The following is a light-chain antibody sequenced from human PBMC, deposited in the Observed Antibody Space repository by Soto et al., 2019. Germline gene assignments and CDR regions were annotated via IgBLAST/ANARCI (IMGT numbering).Light chain of an antibody. V-gene: IGKV3-20*01. CDR3: QQYGESPPWT. Sequence: VLTQSPGTLSLSPGERATLSCRASQSVSSTYLAWYRQKPGQAPRLLMYGASNRATGIPDRFRGSGSGTDFTLTISRLEPEDFAVYYCQQYGESPPWTFGQGTKVEIK. CDR2: GAS. J-gene: IGKJ1*01. CDR1: QSVSSTY.